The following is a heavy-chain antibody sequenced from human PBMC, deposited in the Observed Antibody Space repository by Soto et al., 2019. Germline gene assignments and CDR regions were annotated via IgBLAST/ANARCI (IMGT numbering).Heavy chain of an antibody. J-gene: IGHJ6*02. CDR3: VKDGSSGWPYFYDMDV. D-gene: IGHD6-19*01. V-gene: IGHV3-30*18. CDR2: ISYDGRNK. Sequence: LRLSCAASGFTFSNYGMHWVRQAPGKGLEWVAVISYDGRNKYYADAVKGRFTISRDNSKNTLYLQMSSLRAEDTAVYYCVKDGSSGWPYFYDMDVWGQGTTVTVSS. CDR1: GFTFSNYG.